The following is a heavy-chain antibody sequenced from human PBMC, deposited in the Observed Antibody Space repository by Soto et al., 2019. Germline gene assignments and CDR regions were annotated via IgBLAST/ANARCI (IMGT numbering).Heavy chain of an antibody. D-gene: IGHD1-7*01. CDR2: IYYSGST. J-gene: IGHJ4*02. CDR1: GGSISSSSYY. CDR3: ASPKGTTSDEFHFDY. Sequence: QLQLQESGPGLVKPSETLSLTCTVSGGSISSSSYYWGWIRQPPGKGLEWIGSIYYSGSTYYNPSLKSRVTISVDTSKNQFSLKLSSVTAADTAVYYCASPKGTTSDEFHFDYWGQGTLVTVSS. V-gene: IGHV4-39*01.